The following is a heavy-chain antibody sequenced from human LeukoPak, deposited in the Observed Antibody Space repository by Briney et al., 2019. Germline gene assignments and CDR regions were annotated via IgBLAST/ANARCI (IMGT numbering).Heavy chain of an antibody. J-gene: IGHJ4*02. Sequence: XXVRQAXGQGLEWMGWINPNSGGTNYAQKFQGRVTMTRDTSISTAYMELSRLRSDDTAVYYCARSFITMVRGVIGYWGQGTLVTVSS. V-gene: IGHV1-2*02. CDR2: INPNSGGT. D-gene: IGHD3-10*01. CDR3: ARSFITMVRGVIGY.